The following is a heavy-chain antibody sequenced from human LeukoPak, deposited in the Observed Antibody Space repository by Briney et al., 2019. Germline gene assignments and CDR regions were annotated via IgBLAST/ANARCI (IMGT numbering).Heavy chain of an antibody. CDR3: AKDRVAVAGWYFDL. CDR1: GFTFSSYS. J-gene: IGHJ2*01. V-gene: IGHV3-21*04. D-gene: IGHD6-19*01. CDR2: ISSSSSYI. Sequence: KPGGSLRLSCAASGFTFSSYSMNWVRQAPGKGLEWVSSISSSSSYIYYADSVKGRFTISRDNAKNSLYLQMNSLRAEDTAVYYCAKDRVAVAGWYFDLWGRGTLATVSS.